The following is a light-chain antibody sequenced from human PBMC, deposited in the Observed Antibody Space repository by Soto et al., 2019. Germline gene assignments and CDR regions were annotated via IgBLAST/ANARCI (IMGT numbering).Light chain of an antibody. J-gene: IGKJ5*01. Sequence: DIQMTQSPSSLSASVGDRVTITCRASQSISSYLNWYQQKPGKAPKLLIYAASSLQSGVPSRFSGSGSGTDFPLTISMLQPEDFATYYFQHNYSTLHPFCQGTRLEIK. CDR3: QHNYSTLHP. CDR2: AAS. V-gene: IGKV1-39*01. CDR1: QSISSY.